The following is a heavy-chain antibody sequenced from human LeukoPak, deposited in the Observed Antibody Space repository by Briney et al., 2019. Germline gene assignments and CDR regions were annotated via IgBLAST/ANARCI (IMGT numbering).Heavy chain of an antibody. CDR3: VLGGYDSPYLGFDY. D-gene: IGHD3-22*01. CDR1: GFTFSTYN. CDR2: ITSNLNTI. J-gene: IGHJ4*02. Sequence: GGSLRLSCAASGFTFSTYNMNWVRQAPGKGLEWLAYITSNLNTIYYADSVKGRFTISRDNAKNSLYLQMNSLRAEDTAVYYCVLGGYDSPYLGFDYWGQGTLVTVSS. V-gene: IGHV3-48*04.